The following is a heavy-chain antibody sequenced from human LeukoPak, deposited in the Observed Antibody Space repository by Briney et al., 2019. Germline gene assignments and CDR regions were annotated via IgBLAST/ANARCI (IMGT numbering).Heavy chain of an antibody. D-gene: IGHD4-11*01. CDR3: ARQGGYDYSEHYFDY. V-gene: IGHV4-39*01. Sequence: SETLSLTCTVSGGSISSSSYYWGWIRQPPGKGLEWIGSIYYSGSTYYNPSLKSRVTISVDTSKNQFSLKLSSVTAADTAVYYCARQGGYDYSEHYFDYWGQGTLVTVSS. J-gene: IGHJ4*02. CDR2: IYYSGST. CDR1: GGSISSSSYY.